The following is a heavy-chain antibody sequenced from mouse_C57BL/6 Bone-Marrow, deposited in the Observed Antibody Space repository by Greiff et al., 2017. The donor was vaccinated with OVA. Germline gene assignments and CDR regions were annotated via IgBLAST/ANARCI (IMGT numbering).Heavy chain of an antibody. D-gene: IGHD1-1*01. V-gene: IGHV5-15*01. Sequence: EVKLQESGGGLVQPGGSLKLSCAASGFTFSDYGMAWVRQAPRKGPEWVAFISNLAYSIYYADTVTGRFTISRENAKNTLYLEMSSLRSEDTAMYYCARHNYGSSYCAMDYWGQGTSVTVSS. J-gene: IGHJ4*01. CDR2: ISNLAYSI. CDR1: GFTFSDYG. CDR3: ARHNYGSSYCAMDY.